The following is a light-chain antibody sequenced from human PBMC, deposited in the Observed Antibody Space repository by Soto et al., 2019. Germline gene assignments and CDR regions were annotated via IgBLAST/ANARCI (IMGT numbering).Light chain of an antibody. CDR1: QSVTGNF. Sequence: IVLTQSPGTLSLSPGETATLSCRADQSVTGNFLAWYQQKPGQAPRLLISYAYNRATGIPDRFSGSGSGTDFTLTISRLDNEDFAMYYCQQYDASSWTFGQGTKVE. CDR2: YAY. J-gene: IGKJ1*01. V-gene: IGKV3-20*01. CDR3: QQYDASSWT.